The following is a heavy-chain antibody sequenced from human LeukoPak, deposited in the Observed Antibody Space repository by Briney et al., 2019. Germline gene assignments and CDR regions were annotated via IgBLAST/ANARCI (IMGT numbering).Heavy chain of an antibody. D-gene: IGHD3-22*01. CDR1: GYSFTSYW. V-gene: IGHV5-51*01. J-gene: IGHJ5*02. CDR2: IYPGDSDT. Sequence: GESLKISCKGSGYSFTSYWIGWVRQMPGKGLEWMGIIYPGDSDTRYSPSFQGQVTISADKSISTAYLQWSSLKASDTAMYYCARHGRYYDSSGYYYFPWGQGTLVTVFS. CDR3: ARHGRYYDSSGYYYFP.